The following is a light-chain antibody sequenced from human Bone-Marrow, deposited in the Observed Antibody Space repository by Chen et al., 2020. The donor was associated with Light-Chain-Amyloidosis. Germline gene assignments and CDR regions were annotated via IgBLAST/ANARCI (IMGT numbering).Light chain of an antibody. J-gene: IGKJ2*01. CDR2: WAS. CDR1: QSILYSSKNKNY. CDR3: QQDYRDTYT. Sequence: DIVMTQSPDSLALSLGERSTISCRSSQSILYSSKNKNYLAWYQQKPGQPPKLLIFWASTRESGVPDRFSGRGSGTDFTLTISSLQPEDMAVYYCQQDYRDTYTFGQGTKLEIK. V-gene: IGKV4-1*01.